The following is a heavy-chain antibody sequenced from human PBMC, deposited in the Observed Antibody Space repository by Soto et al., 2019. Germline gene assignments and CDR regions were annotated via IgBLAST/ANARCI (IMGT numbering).Heavy chain of an antibody. Sequence: QGQLVQSGAEVKKPGASVKVSCKASGYTFSSYGIAWVRQAPGQGLEWMGWISPYNGQTNYAQKLQGRVTVTTDTSASTAYVEFTSLGYDDTAIYYCARRTRYGSGDEISYFDFWGQGTLLTVSS. J-gene: IGHJ4*02. V-gene: IGHV1-18*01. CDR2: ISPYNGQT. CDR3: ARRTRYGSGDEISYFDF. D-gene: IGHD3-10*01. CDR1: GYTFSSYG.